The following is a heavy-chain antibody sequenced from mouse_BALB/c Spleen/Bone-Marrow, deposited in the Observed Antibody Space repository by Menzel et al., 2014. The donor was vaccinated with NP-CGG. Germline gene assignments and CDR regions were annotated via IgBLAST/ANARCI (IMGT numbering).Heavy chain of an antibody. CDR2: IWGGGST. CDR3: ARNLRDPFAY. CDR1: GFSLSRYS. J-gene: IGHJ3*01. Sequence: VMLVESGPGLVAPSQSLSITCTVSGFSLSRYSIHWIRQPPGNGLEWLGMIWGGGSTDYNSALKSRLSISKDNSKSQVFLKMNSLQTDDTAIYYCARNLRDPFAYWGQGTLVTVSA. V-gene: IGHV2-6-4*01.